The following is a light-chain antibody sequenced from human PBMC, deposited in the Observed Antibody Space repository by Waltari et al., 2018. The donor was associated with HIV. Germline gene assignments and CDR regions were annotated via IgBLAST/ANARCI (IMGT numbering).Light chain of an antibody. CDR3: CSYAGSYTFPYV. CDR1: TSDVGGSNY. J-gene: IGLJ1*01. Sequence: QSALTQPRSVSGSPGQSVTISCTGTTSDVGGSNYVSWYQQHPGRAPKLTIYDVRKLPSGVPDRFSGYKSGNTASLTISGLQAEDAADYYCCSYAGSYTFPYVFGTGTKVTVL. CDR2: DVR. V-gene: IGLV2-11*01.